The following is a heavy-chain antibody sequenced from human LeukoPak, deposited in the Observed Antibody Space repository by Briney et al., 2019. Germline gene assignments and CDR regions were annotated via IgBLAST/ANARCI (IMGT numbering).Heavy chain of an antibody. V-gene: IGHV3-48*01. CDR3: ARTDGFDI. J-gene: IGHJ3*02. CDR1: RFIFNNYY. Sequence: QPGGSLRLSCASTRFIFNNYYMNSLRQAPGKGEDWDSYISSASCIIYYADSVKGHFTISRDNAKNALYLQMNSMRADDTAVYYCARTDGFDIWGQGTMVTVSS. CDR2: ISSASCII.